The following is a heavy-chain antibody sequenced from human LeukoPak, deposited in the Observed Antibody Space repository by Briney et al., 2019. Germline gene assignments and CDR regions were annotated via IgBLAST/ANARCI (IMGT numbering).Heavy chain of an antibody. CDR2: IKWDGGRT. CDR1: GFTFDDHG. CDR3: ARESLGGGDDAFDI. D-gene: IGHD2-21*01. Sequence: GGSLRLSCAASGFTFDDHGMSWVRQAPGKGLEWVSGIKWDGGRTGYADSVRGRFTISRDNAKNSLYLQMNSLRAEDTAVYYCARESLGGGDDAFDIWGQGTMVTVSS. J-gene: IGHJ3*02. V-gene: IGHV3-20*04.